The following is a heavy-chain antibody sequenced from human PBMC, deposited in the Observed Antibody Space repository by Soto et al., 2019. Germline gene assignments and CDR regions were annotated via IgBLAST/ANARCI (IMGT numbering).Heavy chain of an antibody. CDR3: ARDSRFLGFWSGYSKNAFDI. CDR2: ISSSSSYI. D-gene: IGHD3-3*01. CDR1: GFTFSSYS. V-gene: IGHV3-21*01. J-gene: IGHJ3*02. Sequence: GGSLRLSCAASGFTFSSYSMNWVRQAPGKGLEWVSSISSSSSYIYYADSVKGRFTISRDNAKNSLYLQMNSLRAEDTAVYYCARDSRFLGFWSGYSKNAFDIWGQGTMVTVSS.